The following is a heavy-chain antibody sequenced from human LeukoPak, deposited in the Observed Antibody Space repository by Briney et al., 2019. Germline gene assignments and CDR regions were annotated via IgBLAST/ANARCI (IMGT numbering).Heavy chain of an antibody. D-gene: IGHD3-10*01. CDR3: ARDGFGELYGSFES. CDR1: GGSTSSYY. V-gene: IGHV4-4*07. J-gene: IGHJ4*02. CDR2: IYSSGST. Sequence: SETLSLTCTVSGGSTSSYYWSWIRQPAGKGLEWIGRIYSSGSTNHNPSLKSRVTMSVDTSKNQLSLTLSSVTAADTAVYYCARDGFGELYGSFESWGQGTLVTVSS.